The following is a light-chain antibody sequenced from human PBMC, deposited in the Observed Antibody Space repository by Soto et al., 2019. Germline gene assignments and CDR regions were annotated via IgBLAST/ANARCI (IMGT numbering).Light chain of an antibody. CDR3: QKYNSAPYT. CDR1: QGFGNS. V-gene: IGKV1-27*01. Sequence: DIQMTQSPSSLSASVGDRVTITCRASQGFGNSLAWFQQKAGCIPKLLIYSASTLQSGVPSRFSGSGSGTHFTLTISSLQPEDVATYYCQKYNSAPYTFGQGTKLEIK. J-gene: IGKJ2*01. CDR2: SAS.